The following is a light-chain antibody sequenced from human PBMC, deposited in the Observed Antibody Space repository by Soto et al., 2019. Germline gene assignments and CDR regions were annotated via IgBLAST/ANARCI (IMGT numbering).Light chain of an antibody. CDR2: GAS. CDR1: QSVTSSY. J-gene: IGKJ2*01. CDR3: QHYGTSPGYT. V-gene: IGKV3-20*01. Sequence: EIVLTQSPGTLSLSPGERATLSCRASQSVTSSYLAWYQQRPGQAPRLLIYGASSRATGVPDRFSGSGSGTAFTITISRLEPEDFAVYYCQHYGTSPGYTFGQGTHLEIK.